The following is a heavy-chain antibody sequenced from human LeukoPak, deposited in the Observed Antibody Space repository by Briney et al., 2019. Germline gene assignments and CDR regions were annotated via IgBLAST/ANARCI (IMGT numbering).Heavy chain of an antibody. J-gene: IGHJ4*02. CDR2: NNPSGGRT. V-gene: IGHV1-46*01. CDR3: SRELGGSYFDY. Sequence: ASVKVSCKASGYTFSNYYIHWVRQAPGQGLEWMGVNNPSGGRTTYAQKFQGRVTMTRDPSTSTAYMDLSSLRSDDTAVYYCSRELGGSYFDYWGQGTLVTVSS. CDR1: GYTFSNYY. D-gene: IGHD1-26*01.